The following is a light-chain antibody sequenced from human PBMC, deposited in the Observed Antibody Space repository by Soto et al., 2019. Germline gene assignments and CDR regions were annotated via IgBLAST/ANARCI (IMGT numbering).Light chain of an antibody. V-gene: IGKV3-20*01. J-gene: IGKJ4*01. Sequence: EIVLTQSPGTLSLSPGERATLSCRASQSVSSSYLAWYQQKPGQAPRLLIYGASSRATGIPDRFSGSGSGTDFTLTISTLEPEDFSVYYCQQYGSSPLTFGGGTRWIS. CDR1: QSVSSSY. CDR3: QQYGSSPLT. CDR2: GAS.